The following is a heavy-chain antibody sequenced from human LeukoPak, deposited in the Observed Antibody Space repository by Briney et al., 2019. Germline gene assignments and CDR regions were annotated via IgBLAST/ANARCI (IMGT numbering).Heavy chain of an antibody. CDR2: INPNSGGT. Sequence: ASVKVSCKASGYTFTGYYMHWVRQAPGPGLEWMGWINPNSGGTNYAQKFQGRVTMTRDTSISTAYMELSRLRSDDTAVYYCARGAPYYDFWSGPESWGQGTLVTVSS. V-gene: IGHV1-2*02. D-gene: IGHD3-3*01. J-gene: IGHJ4*02. CDR1: GYTFTGYY. CDR3: ARGAPYYDFWSGPES.